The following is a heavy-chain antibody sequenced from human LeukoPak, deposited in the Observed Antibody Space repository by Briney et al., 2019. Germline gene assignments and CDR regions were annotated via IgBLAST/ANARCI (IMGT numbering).Heavy chain of an antibody. D-gene: IGHD4-17*01. CDR3: ARDSLYLYDYGDDGDAFDI. Sequence: GRSLRLSCAASGFTFSSYGMHWVRQAPGKGLEWVAVIWYDGSNKYYADSVKGRFTISRDNSKNTLYLQMNSLRAEDTAVYYCARDSLYLYDYGDDGDAFDIWGQGTMVTVSS. J-gene: IGHJ3*02. V-gene: IGHV3-33*01. CDR1: GFTFSSYG. CDR2: IWYDGSNK.